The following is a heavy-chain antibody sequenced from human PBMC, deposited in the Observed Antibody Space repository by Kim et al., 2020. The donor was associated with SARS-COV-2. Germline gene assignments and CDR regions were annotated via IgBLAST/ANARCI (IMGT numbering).Heavy chain of an antibody. J-gene: IGHJ4*02. Sequence: GDSMSGRLTIARENSKSTRYLQMNSLRVEDTAVYYCAGSSSSSWYVIDSWGQGTLVTVSS. CDR3: AGSSSSSWYVIDS. V-gene: IGHV3-30*02. D-gene: IGHD2-2*01.